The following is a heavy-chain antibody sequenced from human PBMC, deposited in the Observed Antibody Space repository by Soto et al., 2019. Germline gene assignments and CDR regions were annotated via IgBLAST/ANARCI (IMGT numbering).Heavy chain of an antibody. Sequence: GAPEKVSCKASGYTIPRHYIHWVRQAPGQGLEWMGIINRSGGSTSYAQKFQGRVTMTRDTSTRTVYRELISLRSEDTAVYYCARDDISLWGITVTLGYYYYGMDVWGQGTTVTVS. CDR2: INRSGGST. V-gene: IGHV1-46*01. CDR1: GYTIPRHY. CDR3: ARDDISLWGITVTLGYYYYGMDV. J-gene: IGHJ6*02. D-gene: IGHD4-17*01.